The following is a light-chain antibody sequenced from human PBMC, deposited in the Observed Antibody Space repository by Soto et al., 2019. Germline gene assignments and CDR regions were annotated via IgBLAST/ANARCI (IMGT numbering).Light chain of an antibody. CDR1: QSISSW. CDR2: DAS. V-gene: IGKV1-5*01. J-gene: IGKJ4*01. CDR3: QQYNSFSLT. Sequence: DIQMTQSPSTLSASVGDRVTITCRASQSISSWLAWYQQKPGKAPKLLIYDASRLESGVPSRFSGSGSGTEFTLTISSLQPDDFAPYYCQQYNSFSLTFGGGTKVEIK.